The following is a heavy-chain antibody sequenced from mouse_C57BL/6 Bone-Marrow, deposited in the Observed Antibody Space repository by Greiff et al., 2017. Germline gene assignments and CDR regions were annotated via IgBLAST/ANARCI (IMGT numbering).Heavy chain of an antibody. CDR3: ATRTGARGAMGY. Sequence: QVQLKQSGAELVRPGTSVKVSCKASGYAFTNYLIEWVKQRPGQGLEWIGVINPGSGGTNYNEKFKGKATLTADKTSSTAYIQLCRLTSEDSAVYFCATRTGARGAMGYWGQGTSVTVSA. CDR2: INPGSGGT. V-gene: IGHV1-54*01. CDR1: GYAFTNYL. J-gene: IGHJ4*01. D-gene: IGHD3-3*01.